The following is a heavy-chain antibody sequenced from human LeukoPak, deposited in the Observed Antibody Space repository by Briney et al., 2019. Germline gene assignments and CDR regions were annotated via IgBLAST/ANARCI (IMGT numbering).Heavy chain of an antibody. Sequence: GRSLRLSCAASGFTFSSYGMHWVRQAPGKGLEWVAVISYDGSNKYYADSVKGRFTISRDNSKNTLYLQMNSLRAEDTAVYYCATQSVAAVYSWFDPWGRGTLVTVSP. CDR1: GFTFSSYG. CDR3: ATQSVAAVYSWFDP. J-gene: IGHJ5*02. D-gene: IGHD2-15*01. V-gene: IGHV3-30*03. CDR2: ISYDGSNK.